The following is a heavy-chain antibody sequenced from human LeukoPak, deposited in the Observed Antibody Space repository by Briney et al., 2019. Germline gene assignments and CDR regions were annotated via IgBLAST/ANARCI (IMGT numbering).Heavy chain of an antibody. D-gene: IGHD3-9*01. CDR2: IIPIFGTA. Sequence: SVKVSCKASGGTFSSYAISWVRRAPGQGLEWMGGIIPIFGTANYAQKFQGRVTITADESTSTAYMELSSLRSEDTAVYYCARADRYYDILTGYGYWGQGTLVTVSS. V-gene: IGHV1-69*13. CDR1: GGTFSSYA. CDR3: ARADRYYDILTGYGY. J-gene: IGHJ4*02.